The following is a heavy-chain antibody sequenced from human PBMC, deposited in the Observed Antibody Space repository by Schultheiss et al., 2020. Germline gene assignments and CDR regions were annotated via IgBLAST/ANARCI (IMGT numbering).Heavy chain of an antibody. J-gene: IGHJ4*02. Sequence: GGSLRLSCAASGFTFSSYAMHWVRQAPGKGLEWVAIIWYDGSNKYYVDSVKGRFTISRDNSKNTLYLQMNSLRAEDTAVYYCARGLTATSRAVDYWGQGTLVTVSS. CDR2: IWYDGSNK. D-gene: IGHD2-15*01. CDR1: GFTFSSYA. V-gene: IGHV3-33*08. CDR3: ARGLTATSRAVDY.